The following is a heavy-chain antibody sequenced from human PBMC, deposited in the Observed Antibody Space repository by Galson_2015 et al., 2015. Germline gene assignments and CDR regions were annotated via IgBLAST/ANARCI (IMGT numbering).Heavy chain of an antibody. D-gene: IGHD6-19*01. CDR3: ASEKQWLVHAPDAFDI. CDR2: IWYDGSNK. CDR1: GFTFSSYG. Sequence: SLRLSCAASGFTFSSYGMHWVRQAPGKGLEWVAVIWYDGSNKYYADSVKGRFTISRDNSKNTLYLQMNSLRAEDTAVYYCASEKQWLVHAPDAFDIWGQGTMVTVSS. V-gene: IGHV3-33*01. J-gene: IGHJ3*02.